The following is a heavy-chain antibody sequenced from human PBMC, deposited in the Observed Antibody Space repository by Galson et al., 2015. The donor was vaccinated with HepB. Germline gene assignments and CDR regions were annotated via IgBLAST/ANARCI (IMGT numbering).Heavy chain of an antibody. V-gene: IGHV1-18*01. Sequence: SVKVSCKASGYTFTSYGISWVRQAPGQGLEWMGWISAYNGNTNYAQKLQGRVTMTTDTSTSTAYMELRSLRSDDTAVYYCARELPGYYDFWSGVYYYYYMDVWGKGTTVTVSS. J-gene: IGHJ6*03. CDR1: GYTFTSYG. CDR2: ISAYNGNT. CDR3: ARELPGYYDFWSGVYYYYYMDV. D-gene: IGHD3-3*01.